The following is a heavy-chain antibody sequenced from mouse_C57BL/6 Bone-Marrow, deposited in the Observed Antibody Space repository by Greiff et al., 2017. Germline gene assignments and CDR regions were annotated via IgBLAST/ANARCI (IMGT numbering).Heavy chain of an antibody. CDR1: GYTFTSYW. CDR3: ARKGDEANAMDY. CDR2: IDPSDSET. V-gene: IGHV1-52*01. Sequence: VQLQQSGAELVRPGSSVKLSCKASGYTFTSYWMHWVKQRPIQGLEWIGNIDPSDSETHYNQKFKDKATLTVDKSSRTAYMQLSSLTSEDSAVYYCARKGDEANAMDYWGQGTSVTVSS. J-gene: IGHJ4*01.